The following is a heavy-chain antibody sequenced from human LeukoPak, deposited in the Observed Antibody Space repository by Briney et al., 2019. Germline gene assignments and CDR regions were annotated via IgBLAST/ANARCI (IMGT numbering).Heavy chain of an antibody. CDR2: IGTAGDT. V-gene: IGHV3-13*01. CDR1: GFTFSSYD. D-gene: IGHD2-8*01. J-gene: IGHJ4*02. CDR3: ARAYRVRFQPLLYFDY. Sequence: GGSLRLSCAASGFTFSSYDMHWVRQATGKGLEWVSAIGTAGDTYYPGSVKGRFTISRENAKNSLYLQMNSLRAGDTAVYYCARAYRVRFQPLLYFDYWGQGTLVTASS.